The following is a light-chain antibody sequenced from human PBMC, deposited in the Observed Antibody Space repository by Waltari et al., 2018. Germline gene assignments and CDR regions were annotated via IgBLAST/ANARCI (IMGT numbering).Light chain of an antibody. Sequence: IVMTQSPDSLAVSLGERATINCKSSQSVLYPSNHKNYLAWYQQQPGQPPKLLFYWASTRESGVPDRFSGSGSGTDFTLTISGLQAEDVAVYYCQQYYSPPWTFGQGTQVEIK. CDR3: QQYYSPPWT. CDR2: WAS. J-gene: IGKJ1*01. CDR1: QSVLYPSNHKNY. V-gene: IGKV4-1*01.